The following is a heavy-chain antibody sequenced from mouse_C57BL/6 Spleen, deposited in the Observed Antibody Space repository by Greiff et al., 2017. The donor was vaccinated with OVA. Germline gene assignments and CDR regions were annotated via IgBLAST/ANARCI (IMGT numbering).Heavy chain of an antibody. CDR1: GYAFTNYL. D-gene: IGHD3-2*02. CDR2: INPGSGGT. CDR3: ARRSSGYPFAY. V-gene: IGHV1-54*01. Sequence: VQLQQSGAELVRPGTSVKVSCKASGYAFTNYLIEWVKQRPGQGLEWIGVINPGSGGTNYNEKFKGKATLTADKSSSTPYMQLSSLTSEDSAVYFCARRSSGYPFAYWGQGTLVTVSA. J-gene: IGHJ3*01.